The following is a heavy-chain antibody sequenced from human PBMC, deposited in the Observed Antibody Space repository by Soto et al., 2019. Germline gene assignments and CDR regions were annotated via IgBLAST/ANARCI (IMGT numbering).Heavy chain of an antibody. CDR3: ARGTRRTSSLYFYYGLDV. CDR2: IYDIGST. CDR1: GDSVRSGSYQ. J-gene: IGHJ6*02. V-gene: IGHV4-61*01. D-gene: IGHD2-2*01. Sequence: QAQLQESGPGLVKPAETLSLTCSASGDSVRSGSYQWSWIRQPPGKGLEWIGYIYDIGSTNYNRSLKRRVTMSLDTSQSQFSLRLTSVTAADAAVYYCARGTRRTSSLYFYYGLDVWGPGTTVTVSS.